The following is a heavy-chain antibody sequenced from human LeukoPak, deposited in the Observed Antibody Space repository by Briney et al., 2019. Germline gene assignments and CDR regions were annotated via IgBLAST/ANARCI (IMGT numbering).Heavy chain of an antibody. J-gene: IGHJ4*02. CDR1: GYTFTSFD. CDR2: MKSNNGHT. D-gene: IGHD7-27*01. Sequence: ASVKVSCKASGYTFTSFDFNWVRQATGQGLEWMGWMKSNNGHTGYAQKFQGRVTMTRDTSISAAYMELSSLTFEDTAVYYCARGPPNWGMVGYWGQGTLVTVSS. CDR3: ARGPPNWGMVGY. V-gene: IGHV1-8*01.